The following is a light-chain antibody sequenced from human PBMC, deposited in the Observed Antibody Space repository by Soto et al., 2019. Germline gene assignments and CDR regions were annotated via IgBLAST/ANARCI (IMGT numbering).Light chain of an antibody. CDR2: SNN. J-gene: IGLJ2*01. CDR3: AAWDDSLNGVV. V-gene: IGLV1-44*01. Sequence: QSVLTQPPSASGTPGQRVTISCSGSSSNIGSNTINWYLQLPGMAPKLLIYSNNQRPSGVPDRFSASKSGTSASLAISGLQSVDEADYYCAAWDDSLNGVVFGGGTKVTVL. CDR1: SSNIGSNT.